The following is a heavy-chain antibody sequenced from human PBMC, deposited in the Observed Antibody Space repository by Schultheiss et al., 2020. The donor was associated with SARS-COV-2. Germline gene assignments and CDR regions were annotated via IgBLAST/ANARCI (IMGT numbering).Heavy chain of an antibody. CDR3: TTSKGRVFGEYYFDY. J-gene: IGHJ4*02. V-gene: IGHV3-15*07. Sequence: GGSLRLSCAASGFTFSNAWMNWVRQAPGKGLEWVGRIKSKTDGGTTDYAAPVKGRFTISRDDSKNTLYLQMNSLKTEDTAVYYCTTSKGRVFGEYYFDYWGQGTLVTVSS. CDR2: IKSKTDGGTT. CDR1: GFTFSNAW. D-gene: IGHD3-3*01.